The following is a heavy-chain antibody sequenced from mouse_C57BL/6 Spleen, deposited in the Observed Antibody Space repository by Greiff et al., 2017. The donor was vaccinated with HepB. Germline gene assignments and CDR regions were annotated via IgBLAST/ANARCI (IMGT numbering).Heavy chain of an antibody. CDR2: IDPSDSYT. CDR3: AKGDYASSYYFDY. V-gene: IGHV1-50*01. J-gene: IGHJ2*01. D-gene: IGHD2-4*01. CDR1: GYTFTSYW. Sequence: QVQLQQPGAELVKPGASVKLSCKASGYTFTSYWMQWVKQRPGQGLEWIGEIDPSDSYTNYNQKFKGKATLTVDTSSSTAYMQLSSLTSEDSAVYYCAKGDYASSYYFDYWGQGTTLTVSS.